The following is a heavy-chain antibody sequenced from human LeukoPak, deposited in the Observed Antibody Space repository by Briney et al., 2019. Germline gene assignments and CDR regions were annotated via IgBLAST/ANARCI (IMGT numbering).Heavy chain of an antibody. D-gene: IGHD2-15*01. Sequence: GGSLRLSCAASGFTFSNYAMSWVRQAPGKGLEWVSAISGSVSSTYYADSVKGRITISRDNSKNTLYLQMNSLRAEDTAVYYCAKGGGSCCFEYWGQGTLVTVSS. CDR2: ISGSVSST. J-gene: IGHJ4*02. CDR3: AKGGGSCCFEY. V-gene: IGHV3-23*01. CDR1: GFTFSNYA.